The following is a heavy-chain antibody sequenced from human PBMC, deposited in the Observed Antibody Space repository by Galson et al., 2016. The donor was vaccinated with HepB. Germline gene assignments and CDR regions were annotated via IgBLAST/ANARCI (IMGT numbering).Heavy chain of an antibody. CDR1: GFSVSSNY. D-gene: IGHD3-22*01. CDR3: ARAAHSSGYCDVFDI. V-gene: IGHV3-53*01. J-gene: IGHJ3*02. Sequence: SLRLSCATSGFSVSSNYIIWVRQAPGKGLEWVSAIYSGGSTYYADAVKGHFTVSRDNPKNTVYLQMNSLRAEDTAVYYCARAAHSSGYCDVFDIWGQGTKVTVSS. CDR2: IYSGGST.